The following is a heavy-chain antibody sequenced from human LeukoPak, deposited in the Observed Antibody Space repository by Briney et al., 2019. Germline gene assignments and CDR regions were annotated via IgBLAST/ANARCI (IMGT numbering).Heavy chain of an antibody. J-gene: IGHJ5*02. CDR2: IYYSGST. V-gene: IGHV4-31*11. CDR1: DASFSGYY. D-gene: IGHD6-13*01. CDR3: AREILSIAAARFDP. Sequence: SETLSLTCAIYDASFSGYYWSWIRQHPGKGLEWIGYIYYSGSTYYNPSLKSRVTISVDTSKNQFSLKLSSVTAANTAVYYCAREILSIAAARFDPWGQGTLVTVSS.